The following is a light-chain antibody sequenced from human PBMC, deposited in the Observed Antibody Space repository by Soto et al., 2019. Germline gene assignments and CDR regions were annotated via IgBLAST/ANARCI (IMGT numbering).Light chain of an antibody. J-gene: IGKJ5*01. CDR2: GTS. V-gene: IGKV3-20*01. Sequence: VLSKSAGTLSLYRKERAPLSCKASERIYSAYLGWYQQKPGQAPRLLIYGTSSRATGIPDRFSGSGSGTDFTLTISRLEPEDFAVYYCQQYGNSPITFGQGTRLEIK. CDR3: QQYGNSPIT. CDR1: ERIYSAY.